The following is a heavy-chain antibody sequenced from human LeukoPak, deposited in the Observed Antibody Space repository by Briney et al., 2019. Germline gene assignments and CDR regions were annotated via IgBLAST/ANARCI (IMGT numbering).Heavy chain of an antibody. D-gene: IGHD5-24*01. V-gene: IGHV5-51*01. CDR1: GYSFSNYW. CDR3: ARTVEMASLYYFDY. CDR2: TYPGDSDT. J-gene: IGHJ4*02. Sequence: GESLQISCKGSGYSFSNYWIAWVRQMPGKGLEWMGITYPGDSDTRYSPSFQGQVTISADKSISTAYLQWSSLKASDTAMYYCARTVEMASLYYFDYWGQGTLVTVSS.